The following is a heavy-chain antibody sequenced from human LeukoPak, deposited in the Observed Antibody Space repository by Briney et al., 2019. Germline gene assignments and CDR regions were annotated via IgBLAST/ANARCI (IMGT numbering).Heavy chain of an antibody. J-gene: IGHJ4*02. V-gene: IGHV3-30*03. CDR3: AILPSDSFDY. Sequence: PGGSLRLSCAASGFTFSSYAMSWVRQAPGKGLEWVAVISYDGSNKYYADSVKGRFTISRDNSKNTLYLQMNSLRAEDTAVYYCAILPSDSFDYWGQGTLVTVSS. CDR1: GFTFSSYA. CDR2: ISYDGSNK.